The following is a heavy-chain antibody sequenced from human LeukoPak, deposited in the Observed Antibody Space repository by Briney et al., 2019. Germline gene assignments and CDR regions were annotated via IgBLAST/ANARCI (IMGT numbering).Heavy chain of an antibody. CDR3: ARDDYGDYRTVDFDY. J-gene: IGHJ4*02. CDR1: GFTFSSYD. Sequence: GGSLRLSCAASGFTFSSYDMSWVRQAPGKGLEWVSGISGSGGSTYYADPVKGRFTISRDNSKNTLYLQMNSLRADDTAVYYCARDDYGDYRTVDFDYWGQGTLVTVSS. CDR2: ISGSGGST. D-gene: IGHD4-17*01. V-gene: IGHV3-23*01.